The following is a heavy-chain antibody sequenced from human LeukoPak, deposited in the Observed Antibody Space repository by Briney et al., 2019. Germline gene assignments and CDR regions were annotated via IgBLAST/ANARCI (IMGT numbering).Heavy chain of an antibody. V-gene: IGHV6-1*01. Sequence: SQTLSLTCAFSGDSVSSNSAAWNWIRQSPLRGLEWLGRTYYRSKWYNDYAVSVKSRITINPDTSKNQFSLQLNSVTPEDMAVYYCARSGAAVAYYYYGMDVWGQGTTVTVSS. CDR2: TYYRSKWYN. D-gene: IGHD6-19*01. J-gene: IGHJ6*02. CDR3: ARSGAAVAYYYYGMDV. CDR1: GDSVSSNSAA.